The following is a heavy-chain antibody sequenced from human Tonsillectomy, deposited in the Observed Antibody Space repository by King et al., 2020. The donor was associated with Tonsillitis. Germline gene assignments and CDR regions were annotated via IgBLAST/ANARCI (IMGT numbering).Heavy chain of an antibody. CDR1: GGSISRSDHY. D-gene: IGHD2-15*01. CDR2: IYYSGST. CDR3: ARSSIVVIVAATPGFDYFDY. V-gene: IGHV4-39*01. J-gene: IGHJ4*02. Sequence: LQLQESGPGLVKPPETLSLTCSVSGGSISRSDHYWGWIRQPPGKGLEWIGSIYYSGSTFYNPSLKSRVTISVDTSKNQFSLKLSSVTAADTAVYYCARSSIVVIVAATPGFDYFDYWGQGTLVTVSS.